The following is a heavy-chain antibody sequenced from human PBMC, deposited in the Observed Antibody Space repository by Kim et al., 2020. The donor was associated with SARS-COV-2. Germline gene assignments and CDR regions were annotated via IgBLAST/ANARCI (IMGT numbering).Heavy chain of an antibody. CDR2: INSDGGTT. J-gene: IGHJ4*02. CDR1: GFTFSSYW. CDR3: ASRRYTGTYYYFDY. V-gene: IGHV3-74*01. D-gene: IGHD1-26*01. Sequence: GGSLRLSCAASGFTFSSYWMHWVRQAPGKGLVWVSRINSDGGTTSYADSVKGRFTISRDNAKSPLYLQMNSLRAEDTAVYYCASRRYTGTYYYFDYWGQGTLVTVSS.